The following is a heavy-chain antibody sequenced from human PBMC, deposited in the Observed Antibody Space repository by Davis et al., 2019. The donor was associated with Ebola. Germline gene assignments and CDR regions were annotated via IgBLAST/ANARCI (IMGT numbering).Heavy chain of an antibody. D-gene: IGHD4-17*01. Sequence: GESLKISCAASGFTFSSYGMHWVRQAPGKGLEWVAFIRYDGSNKYYADSVKGRSTISRDNSKNTLYLQMNSLRAEDTAVYYCARYGDYDWYFDLWGRGTLVTVSS. CDR3: ARYGDYDWYFDL. J-gene: IGHJ2*01. CDR1: GFTFSSYG. CDR2: IRYDGSNK. V-gene: IGHV3-30*02.